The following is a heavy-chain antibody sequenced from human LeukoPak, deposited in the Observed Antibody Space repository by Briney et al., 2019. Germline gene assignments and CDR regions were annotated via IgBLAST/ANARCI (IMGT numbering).Heavy chain of an antibody. J-gene: IGHJ4*02. CDR1: DYTFSSYG. CDR2: IRDYNGHT. Sequence: GASLEVNCKASDYTFSSYGISWVRHAPGQGLEWMGWIRDYNGHTRYAQKFQGRVTMTTDTSTSTAYMELRSLRCDDTAVYYCARDRVPSVYLDYWGRGTLVTVSS. V-gene: IGHV1-18*01. D-gene: IGHD3-10*01. CDR3: ARDRVPSVYLDY.